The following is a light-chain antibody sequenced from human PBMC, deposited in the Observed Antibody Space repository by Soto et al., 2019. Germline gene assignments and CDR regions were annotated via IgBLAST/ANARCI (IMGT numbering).Light chain of an antibody. CDR3: QQSNSYSRT. CDR2: KAS. J-gene: IGKJ1*01. Sequence: DVRMTQSPSTLSASVGDRVTITCRARPSIDNWLAWYQQKPGKAPKLLIYKASTLEVGVPSRFSGSGFGTEFTLTISSLQPDDFATYYCQQSNSYSRTFGQGTKVEIK. V-gene: IGKV1-5*03. CDR1: PSIDNW.